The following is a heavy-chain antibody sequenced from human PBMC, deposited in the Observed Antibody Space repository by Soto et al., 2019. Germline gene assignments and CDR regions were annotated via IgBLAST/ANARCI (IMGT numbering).Heavy chain of an antibody. Sequence: GESLKISCQASGYSFSNFWIAWVRQMPGEGLEWLGIIYPDDSDTRYSPSFLGQVTISADKSIKTTYLQWSSLKASDTAIYYCARSSGTYSLGFWGQGTLVTVSS. D-gene: IGHD3-10*01. J-gene: IGHJ4*02. CDR1: GYSFSNFW. CDR2: IYPDDSDT. CDR3: ARSSGTYSLGF. V-gene: IGHV5-51*01.